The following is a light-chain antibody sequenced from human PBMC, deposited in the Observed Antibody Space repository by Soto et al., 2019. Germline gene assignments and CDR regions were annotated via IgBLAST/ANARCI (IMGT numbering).Light chain of an antibody. Sequence: EIVMTQSPATLSMSPGERATLSCRASQSVSSNLAWYQQKPGQAPRLLIYGASTRATGIPARFSGSGSGTEFTLTISSLQSEDIAVYYCQQYNNWPRTFGQGTKV. J-gene: IGKJ1*01. CDR2: GAS. CDR3: QQYNNWPRT. CDR1: QSVSSN. V-gene: IGKV3-15*01.